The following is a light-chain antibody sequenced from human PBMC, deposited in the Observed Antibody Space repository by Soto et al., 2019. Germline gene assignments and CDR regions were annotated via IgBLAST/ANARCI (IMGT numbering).Light chain of an antibody. CDR1: SSNIGAGYD. CDR3: HSYDSSLSASV. J-gene: IGLJ1*01. CDR2: GTT. Sequence: QSALTQTPSVSGAPGQRVTISCTGRSSNIGAGYDVHWYQHLPGTAPKLLIYGTTNRPSGVPDRFSGSKSGISASLAITGLQAEDEDDYYCHSYDSSLSASVFGAGTKVTVL. V-gene: IGLV1-40*01.